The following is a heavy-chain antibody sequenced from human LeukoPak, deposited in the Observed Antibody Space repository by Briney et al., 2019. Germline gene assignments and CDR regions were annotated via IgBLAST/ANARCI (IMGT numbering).Heavy chain of an antibody. CDR3: ARTGYSSSWRNYFDY. D-gene: IGHD6-13*01. CDR2: INWNGGST. J-gene: IGHJ4*01. CDR1: GFTFDDYG. Sequence: GGSLRLSCAASGFTFDDYGMSWVRQAPGKGLEWFSGINWNGGSTGYADSVKGRFTISRDNAKNSLYLQMNSLRAEDTALYYCARTGYSSSWRNYFDYWGQGTLVTVSS. V-gene: IGHV3-20*04.